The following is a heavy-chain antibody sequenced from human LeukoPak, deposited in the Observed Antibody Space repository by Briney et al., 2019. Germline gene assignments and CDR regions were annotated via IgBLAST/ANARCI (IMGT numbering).Heavy chain of an antibody. Sequence: GGSLRLSCAASGFTFSSYWMSWVRQAPGKGLEWVANIKQDGSEKYYVDSVKGRFTISRDNAKNSLYLQMNSLRAEDTAVYYCARVVGTVTGYYFDYWGQGTLVTVSS. V-gene: IGHV3-7*01. D-gene: IGHD2-2*01. CDR2: IKQDGSEK. CDR3: ARVVGTVTGYYFDY. J-gene: IGHJ4*02. CDR1: GFTFSSYW.